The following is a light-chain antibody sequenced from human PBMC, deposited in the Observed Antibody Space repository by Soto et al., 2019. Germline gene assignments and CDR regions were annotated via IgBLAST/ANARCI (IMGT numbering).Light chain of an antibody. CDR1: QSVSSK. Sequence: VMTQSPATLSLSPGERATLSCRASQSVSSKLVWYQQKPGQAPRLLIFGASNRATGIPARFSGSGSGTDFTLAINRLEPDDFAVYYCQQRNDWPITFGQGTRLEIK. CDR2: GAS. V-gene: IGKV3-11*01. CDR3: QQRNDWPIT. J-gene: IGKJ5*01.